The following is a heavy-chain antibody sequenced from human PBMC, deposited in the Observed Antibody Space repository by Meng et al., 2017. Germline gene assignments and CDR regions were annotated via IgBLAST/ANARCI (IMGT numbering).Heavy chain of an antibody. CDR2: INPKSGDT. CDR3: ARDEDISAAGKLFGDY. CDR1: GYNFPDYY. Sequence: QGQLVQSGAEVKKPGASVKVSCKPSGYNFPDYYIHWVRRAPGQGLEWMGRINPKSGDTHYAQKFQARVTMTGDTSISTAHMELSGLRSDDTAMYYCARDEDISAAGKLFGDYWGQGTLVTVSS. J-gene: IGHJ4*02. V-gene: IGHV1-2*06. D-gene: IGHD6-25*01.